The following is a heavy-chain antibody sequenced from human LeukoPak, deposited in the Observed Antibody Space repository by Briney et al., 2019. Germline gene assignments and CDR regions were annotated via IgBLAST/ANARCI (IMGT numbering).Heavy chain of an antibody. J-gene: IGHJ5*02. CDR1: GGSFARHY. D-gene: IGHD1-7*01. V-gene: IGHV4-59*11. CDR2: FYYGGST. CDR3: ARTPYNWNYVSNWFDP. Sequence: SETLSLTCTVSGGSFARHYWNWIRQPPGKGLEWIGYFYYGGSTKYNPSLESRVTISLDTSKTQFSLKLSSVTAADTAVYYCARTPYNWNYVSNWFDPWGQGTLVTVSS.